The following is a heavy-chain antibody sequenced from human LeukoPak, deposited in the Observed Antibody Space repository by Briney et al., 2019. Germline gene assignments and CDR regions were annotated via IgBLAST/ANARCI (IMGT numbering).Heavy chain of an antibody. CDR3: ARETGDYGMDV. D-gene: IGHD7-27*01. V-gene: IGHV3-21*01. CDR2: ISSSSSYI. J-gene: IGHJ6*02. Sequence: SGGSLRLSCAASGFTFSSYSMNWVRQAPGKGLEWVSSISSSSSYIYYADSVKGRFTISRDNAKNSLYLQMNSLRAEDTAVYYCARETGDYGMDVWGQGTTVTVSS. CDR1: GFTFSSYS.